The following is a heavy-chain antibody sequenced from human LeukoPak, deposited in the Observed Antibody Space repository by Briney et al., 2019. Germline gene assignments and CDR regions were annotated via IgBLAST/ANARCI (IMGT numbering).Heavy chain of an antibody. J-gene: IGHJ4*02. Sequence: GASVKVSCKVSGYTLTELSVHWVRPAPGKGLEWMGGFDPEDGETIYAQKFQGRVTMTEDTSTDTAYMELSSLRPEDTAVYYCATRPGYSEYYFDYWGQGTLVTVSS. CDR1: GYTLTELS. CDR3: ATRPGYSEYYFDY. CDR2: FDPEDGET. D-gene: IGHD5-12*01. V-gene: IGHV1-24*01.